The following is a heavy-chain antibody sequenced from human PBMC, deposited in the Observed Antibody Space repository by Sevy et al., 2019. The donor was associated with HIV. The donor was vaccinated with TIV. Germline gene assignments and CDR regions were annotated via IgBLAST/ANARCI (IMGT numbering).Heavy chain of an antibody. CDR2: ISSTGSTI. V-gene: IGHV3-11*01. CDR1: GFTFSDYY. J-gene: IGHJ4*02. CDR3: ARGVAATGSVRSYLFDY. D-gene: IGHD6-13*01. Sequence: GGSLRLSCAASGFTFSDYYMNWIRQAPGKGLEWVSYISSTGSTIYYADSVKGRFTISRDNAKNSLYLQMNSLRAEDTAVYYCARGVAATGSVRSYLFDYWGQGTLVTVSS.